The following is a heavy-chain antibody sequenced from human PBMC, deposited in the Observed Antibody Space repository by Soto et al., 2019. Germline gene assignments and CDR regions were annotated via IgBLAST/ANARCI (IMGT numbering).Heavy chain of an antibody. V-gene: IGHV3-11*05. CDR2: IGSSSSYT. CDR1: GFPFSDYY. Sequence: QVQLVESGGDLVQPGGSLRLSCAASGFPFSDYYMSRIRQAPGKGLEWVSSIGSSSSYTNYADSVKGRFTISRDNAKNSLYLQMNSLRAEDTAVYYCARRRPTGYYNYWGQGTLVTVSA. CDR3: ARRRPTGYYNY. J-gene: IGHJ4*02. D-gene: IGHD3-9*01.